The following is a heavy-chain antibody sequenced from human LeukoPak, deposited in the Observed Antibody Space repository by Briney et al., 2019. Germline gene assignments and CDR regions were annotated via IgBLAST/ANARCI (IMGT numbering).Heavy chain of an antibody. CDR3: AKPSGSGVDY. CDR1: GFTFSTFA. V-gene: IGHV3-23*01. D-gene: IGHD1-26*01. CDR2: IFPSGGEI. J-gene: IGHJ4*02. Sequence: PGGSLRLSCAASGFTFSTFAMIWVRQPPGKGLEWVSSIFPSGGEIHYADSVKGRFTITRDNSKNTLYLQMNSLRLEDMGIYYCAKPSGSGVDYWGRGTRVTVSS.